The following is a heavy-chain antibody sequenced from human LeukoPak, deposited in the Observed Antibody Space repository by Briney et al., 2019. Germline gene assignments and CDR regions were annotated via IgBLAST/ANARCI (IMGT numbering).Heavy chain of an antibody. J-gene: IGHJ4*02. V-gene: IGHV3-33*01. CDR2: IWYDGSNK. D-gene: IGHD4-17*01. CDR3: ARDCGDYNYYFDY. Sequence: GRSLRLSCAASGFPFSSYGMHWVRPAPGKGLAWVAVIWYDGSNKYYADSVKGRFTISRDNSKNTLYLQMNSLRAEDTAVYYCARDCGDYNYYFDYWGQGTLVTVSS. CDR1: GFPFSSYG.